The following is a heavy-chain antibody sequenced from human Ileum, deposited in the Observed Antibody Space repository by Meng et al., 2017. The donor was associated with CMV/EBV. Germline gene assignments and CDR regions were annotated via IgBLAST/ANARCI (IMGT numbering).Heavy chain of an antibody. CDR3: AYSAAFYYDS. CDR2: IKGKSDDETT. V-gene: IGHV3-15*07. Sequence: CVVSGLTLSNVWRNWVRQAPGKGREWVGVIKGKSDDETTDYAAPMKGRFTISRDESKNTLYLQMNSLKADDSAMCYCAYSAAFYYDSWGQGTLVTVSS. J-gene: IGHJ4*02. D-gene: IGHD4-11*01. CDR1: GLTLSNVW.